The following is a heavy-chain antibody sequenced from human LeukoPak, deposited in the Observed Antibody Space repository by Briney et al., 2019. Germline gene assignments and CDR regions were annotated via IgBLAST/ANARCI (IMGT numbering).Heavy chain of an antibody. Sequence: GGSLGLSCAASGFTFSSYSMNWVRQAPGKGLEWVSSISSSSSYIYYADSVKGRFTISRDNAKNSLYLQMNSLRAEDTAVYYCARVGQRWLQFDYYYMDVWGKGTTVTVSS. D-gene: IGHD5-24*01. CDR1: GFTFSSYS. V-gene: IGHV3-21*01. J-gene: IGHJ6*03. CDR2: ISSSSSYI. CDR3: ARVGQRWLQFDYYYMDV.